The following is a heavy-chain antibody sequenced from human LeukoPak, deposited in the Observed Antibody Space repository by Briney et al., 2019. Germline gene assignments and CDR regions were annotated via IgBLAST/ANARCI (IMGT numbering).Heavy chain of an antibody. V-gene: IGHV3-23*01. CDR3: AKGPAGRLNY. D-gene: IGHD3-10*01. CDR1: GFTFSTYA. CDR2: ISGSGGST. Sequence: GGSLRLSCAASGFTFSTYAMNWVRQAPGKGLEWVSAISGSGGSTYYADSVKGRFTISRDNSKNTLYLQMNSLRAEDTAVYYCAKGPAGRLNYWGQGTLVTVSS. J-gene: IGHJ4*02.